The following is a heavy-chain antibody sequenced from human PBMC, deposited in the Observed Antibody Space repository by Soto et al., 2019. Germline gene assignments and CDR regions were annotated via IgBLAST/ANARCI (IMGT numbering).Heavy chain of an antibody. J-gene: IGHJ6*02. CDR2: IIPISGTA. V-gene: IGHV1-69*12. CDR1: GGTFSSYA. CDR3: ASYYYDSSGYSYPDYYYGMDV. Sequence: QVQLVQSGAEVKKPGSSVKVSCKASGGTFSSYAISWVRQAPGQGLEWMGGIIPISGTANYAQKFQGRVAITADESTSTAYVERSSGGSEDTVVHYCASYYYDSSGYSYPDYYYGMDVWGQGTTVTVSS. D-gene: IGHD3-22*01.